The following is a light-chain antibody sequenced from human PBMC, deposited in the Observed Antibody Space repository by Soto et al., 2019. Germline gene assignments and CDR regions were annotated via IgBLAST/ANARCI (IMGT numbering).Light chain of an antibody. J-gene: IGKJ1*01. Sequence: IVLTQSPATLSVSPGEGAALSCRASQSVSRDLAWYQQKPGQAPRLLIYGASTRAPSIPAKFSGSGSGTDFTLTISSLQSEDFAVYYCQQYDKWPTWTFGQGTKVDIK. V-gene: IGKV3-15*01. CDR1: QSVSRD. CDR2: GAS. CDR3: QQYDKWPTWT.